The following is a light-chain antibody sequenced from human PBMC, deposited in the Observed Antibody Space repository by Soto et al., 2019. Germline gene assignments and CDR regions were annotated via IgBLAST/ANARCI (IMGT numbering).Light chain of an antibody. CDR2: AAS. Sequence: TLSPYPLSASPGDRVTIRCRASQGISSYLAWYQQKPGKAPKLLIYAASTLQSGVPSRFSGSGSGTDFTLTISCLQSEDFATYYCQQYYSYPSITFGQGTRLEIK. CDR1: QGISSY. CDR3: QQYYSYPSIT. V-gene: IGKV1-8*01. J-gene: IGKJ5*01.